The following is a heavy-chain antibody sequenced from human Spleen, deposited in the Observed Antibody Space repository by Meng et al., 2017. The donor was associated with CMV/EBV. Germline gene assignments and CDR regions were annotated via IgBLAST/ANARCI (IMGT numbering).Heavy chain of an antibody. CDR3: AKARGWAILYFDY. Sequence: CAGSGFTFNNYAINWVRQAPGKGLEWVSGISGSGGSTYYADSVEGRFTISRDFSTNTVYLQMNSLRAEDAAVYYCAKARGWAILYFDYWGQGTLVTVSS. CDR1: GFTFNNYA. V-gene: IGHV3-23*01. CDR2: ISGSGGST. D-gene: IGHD3-10*01. J-gene: IGHJ4*02.